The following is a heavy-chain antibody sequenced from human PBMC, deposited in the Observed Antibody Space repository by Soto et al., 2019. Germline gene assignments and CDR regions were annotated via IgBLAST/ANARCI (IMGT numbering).Heavy chain of an antibody. J-gene: IGHJ4*02. V-gene: IGHV1-18*01. CDR1: GYTFTSYG. CDR3: ARDKSGYNWNYRNNFDY. CDR2: ISAYNGNT. Sequence: GASVKVSCKASGYTFTSYGISWVRQAPGQGLEWMGWISAYNGNTNYAQKLQGRVTMTTDTSTSTAYMELRSLRSDDTAVYYCARDKSGYNWNYRNNFDYWGQGTLVTVSS. D-gene: IGHD1-7*01.